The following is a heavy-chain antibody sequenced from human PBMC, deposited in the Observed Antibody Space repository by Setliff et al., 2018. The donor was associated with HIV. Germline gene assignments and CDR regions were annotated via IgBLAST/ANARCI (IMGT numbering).Heavy chain of an antibody. CDR3: ARDLPELTGRSFDP. D-gene: IGHD7-27*01. J-gene: IGHJ5*02. Sequence: ETLSLTCNVSGGSISGYFWTWIRQPAGKGLEWIGRIYTSGSTNYNPSLKGRLSMSIDTSKNHFSLRLTSVTAADTAVYYCARDLPELTGRSFDPWGQGIQVTVSS. CDR2: IYTSGST. CDR1: GGSISGYF. V-gene: IGHV4-4*07.